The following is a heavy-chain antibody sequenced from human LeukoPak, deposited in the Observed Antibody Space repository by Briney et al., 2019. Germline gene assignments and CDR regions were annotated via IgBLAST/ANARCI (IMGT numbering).Heavy chain of an antibody. Sequence: SQTLSLTCAISGDSVSSNSAAWHWTRQSPSRGLEWLARTYYRYNACNDYARAAKSRITINPDTSKHQFSLQLNSVTPEDTAVYYCARGVPDCSSTSCYKHRYYYYYMDVWGKGTTVTVSS. D-gene: IGHD2-2*02. CDR2: TYYRYNACN. CDR1: GDSVSSNSAA. CDR3: ARGVPDCSSTSCYKHRYYYYYMDV. J-gene: IGHJ6*03. V-gene: IGHV6-1*01.